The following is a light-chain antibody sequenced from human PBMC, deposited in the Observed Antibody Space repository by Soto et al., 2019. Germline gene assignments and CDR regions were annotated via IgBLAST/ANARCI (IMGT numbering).Light chain of an antibody. CDR3: SAYTTRSALVV. J-gene: IGLJ2*01. CDR2: EVS. V-gene: IGLV2-14*01. CDR1: SSDVGAYDF. Sequence: QSVLTQPASVSGSPGQSITISCSGTSSDVGAYDFVSWYQQHPGKAPKLMIFEVSHRPSGVSHRFSGSKSGNMASLTISGLHAEDEADYYCSAYTTRSALVVFGGGTKLTVL.